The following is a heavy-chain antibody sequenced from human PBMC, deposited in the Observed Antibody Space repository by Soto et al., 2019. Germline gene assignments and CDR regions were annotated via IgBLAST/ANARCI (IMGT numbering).Heavy chain of an antibody. D-gene: IGHD3-16*02. CDR2: ISAYNGNT. CDR3: ARGADDYVWGSYRFDY. CDR1: GYTFTSYG. Sequence: GASVKVSCKASGYTFTSYGISWVRQAPGQGLEWMGWISAYNGNTNYAQKLQGRVTMTTDTSTSTAYMELRSLRSDDTAVYYCARGADDYVWGSYRFDYWGQGTLVTVSS. V-gene: IGHV1-18*01. J-gene: IGHJ4*02.